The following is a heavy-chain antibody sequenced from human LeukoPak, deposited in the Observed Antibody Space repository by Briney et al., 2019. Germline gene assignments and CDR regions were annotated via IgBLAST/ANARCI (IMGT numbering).Heavy chain of an antibody. Sequence: ASVNVSCKASGYTFSNYAINWVRQATGQGLEWMGWVNPNSGNTGYAQKFQGRVTITRNNSTSTAYMELRSLRSEDTAVYYCARVISIFGDIIVYYYDYWGQGALVTVSS. D-gene: IGHD3-3*01. CDR1: GYTFSNYA. V-gene: IGHV1-8*03. J-gene: IGHJ4*02. CDR3: ARVISIFGDIIVYYYDY. CDR2: VNPNSGNT.